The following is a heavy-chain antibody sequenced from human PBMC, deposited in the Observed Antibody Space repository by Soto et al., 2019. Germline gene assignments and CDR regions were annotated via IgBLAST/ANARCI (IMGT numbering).Heavy chain of an antibody. V-gene: IGHV3-23*01. D-gene: IGHD1-26*01. CDR3: AKDAVPYNGKWDWFDS. Sequence: DVQLLESGGGLVQPGGSLTLSCAASRFTFSDFAMSWVRQAPGKGLEWVSSIGGTGSDTYYADSVKGRFTISRDNSRNTLCLQMDNLRDEDTAVYYCAKDAVPYNGKWDWFDSWGQGTLVTVSS. J-gene: IGHJ5*01. CDR1: RFTFSDFA. CDR2: IGGTGSDT.